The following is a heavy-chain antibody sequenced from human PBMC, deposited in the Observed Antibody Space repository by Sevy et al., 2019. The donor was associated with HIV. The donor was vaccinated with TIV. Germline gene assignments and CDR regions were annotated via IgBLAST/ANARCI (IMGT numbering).Heavy chain of an antibody. J-gene: IGHJ4*02. V-gene: IGHV1-69*13. CDR3: ARDPYYGSGSYYNGYDFDY. CDR1: GGTFSSYA. Sequence: ASVKVSCKASGGTFSSYAISWVRQAPGQGLEWMGGIIPIFGTANYAQKFQGRVTITADESTSTAYMELSSLRSEDTVVYYCARDPYYGSGSYYNGYDFDYWGQGTLVTVSS. CDR2: IIPIFGTA. D-gene: IGHD3-10*01.